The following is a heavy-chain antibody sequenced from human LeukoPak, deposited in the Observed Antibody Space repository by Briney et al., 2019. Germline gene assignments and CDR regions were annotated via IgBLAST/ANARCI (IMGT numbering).Heavy chain of an antibody. CDR3: ARLSSSRTGVFDP. CDR2: IYYSGNT. J-gene: IGHJ5*02. D-gene: IGHD6-13*01. V-gene: IGHV4-59*08. CDR1: GGSTSSYY. Sequence: SETLSLTCTVSGGSTSSYYWSWIRQPPGKGLEWIGYIYYSGNTNYNPSLKSRVTISVDTSKNQFSLNLTSMTAADTAVYYCARLSSSRTGVFDPWGQGTLVTVSS.